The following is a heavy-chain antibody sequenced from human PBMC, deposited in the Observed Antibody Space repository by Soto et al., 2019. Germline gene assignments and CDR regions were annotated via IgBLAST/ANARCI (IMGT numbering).Heavy chain of an antibody. CDR3: AKDLGYDFWSGYSHIYYYYYGMDV. CDR1: GFTFSSYG. V-gene: IGHV3-30*18. Sequence: HPGGSLRLSCAASGFTFSSYGMHWVRQAPGKGLEWVAVISYDGSNKYYADSVKGRFTISRDNSKNTLYLQMNSLRAEDTAVYYCAKDLGYDFWSGYSHIYYYYYGMDVWGQGTTVTVSS. CDR2: ISYDGSNK. D-gene: IGHD3-3*01. J-gene: IGHJ6*02.